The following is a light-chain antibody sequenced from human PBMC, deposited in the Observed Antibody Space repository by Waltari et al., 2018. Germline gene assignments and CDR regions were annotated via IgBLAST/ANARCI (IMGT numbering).Light chain of an antibody. CDR3: CSYAGRNIWV. CDR1: SSDVGFYNL. J-gene: IGLJ3*02. CDR2: EVI. Sequence: QSALTQPASVSGSPRQSITISCTGTSSDVGFYNLVSWYQQPPDKAPKLMVYEVIERPAGVSNRFSGSKAGNTASLTISGLQAEDEADYYFCSYAGRNIWVFGGGTKLTVL. V-gene: IGLV2-23*02.